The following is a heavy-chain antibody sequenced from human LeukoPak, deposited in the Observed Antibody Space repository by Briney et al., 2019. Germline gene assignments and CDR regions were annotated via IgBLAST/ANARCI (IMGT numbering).Heavy chain of an antibody. D-gene: IGHD1-26*01. V-gene: IGHV3-73*01. Sequence: GESLRLSCAASGFTFSGSTMHWVRQAYGKGLEWVGRIRSKGNNYATAYAASVKGRFTISREDSKNMAYLQMSRLKTEDTAVYYCTGGIVGASDAFDVWGQGTMVTVSA. CDR1: GFTFSGST. J-gene: IGHJ3*01. CDR3: TGGIVGASDAFDV. CDR2: IRSKGNNYAT.